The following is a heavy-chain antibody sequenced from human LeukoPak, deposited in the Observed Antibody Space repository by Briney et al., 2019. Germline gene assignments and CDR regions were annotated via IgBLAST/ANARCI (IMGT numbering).Heavy chain of an antibody. V-gene: IGHV3-66*02. CDR2: LYSVGTT. J-gene: IGHJ4*02. CDR3: ARALYGSGSYFIA. CDR1: GFTVGSDY. Sequence: GGSLRLSCAASGFTVGSDYVSWVRQAPGKGLQWVSFLYSVGTTHYADSVKGRFTISRDGSKNTVYLQMNSLTTEDTAVYYCARALYGSGSYFIAWGQGTLVTVSS. D-gene: IGHD3-10*01.